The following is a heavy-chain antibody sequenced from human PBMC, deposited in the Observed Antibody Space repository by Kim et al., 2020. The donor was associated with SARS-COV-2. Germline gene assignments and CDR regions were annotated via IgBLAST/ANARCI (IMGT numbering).Heavy chain of an antibody. V-gene: IGHV3-9*01. J-gene: IGHJ4*02. Sequence: GGSLRLSCAASGFTFDDYAMHWVRQAPGKGLEWVSGISWNSGSIGYADSVKGRFTISRDNAKNSLYLQMNSLRAEDTALYYCAKDTGYYDSSGYNYWGQGTLVTVSS. D-gene: IGHD3-22*01. CDR3: AKDTGYYDSSGYNY. CDR2: ISWNSGSI. CDR1: GFTFDDYA.